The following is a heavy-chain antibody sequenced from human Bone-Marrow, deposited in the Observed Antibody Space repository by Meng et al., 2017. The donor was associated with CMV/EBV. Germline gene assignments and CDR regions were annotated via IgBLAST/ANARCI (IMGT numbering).Heavy chain of an antibody. CDR2: INPSGGST. CDR3: ARDQSLCYYYGSGSSILY. V-gene: IGHV1-46*01. Sequence: ASVKVSCKASGYTFTSYYMHWVRQAPGQGLEWMGIINPSGGSTSYAQKFQGRVTMTRDTSTSTVYMDMSSLRSEATGVYYCARDQSLCYYYGSGSSILYWGQGTLVTVSS. J-gene: IGHJ4*02. CDR1: GYTFTSYY. D-gene: IGHD3-10*01.